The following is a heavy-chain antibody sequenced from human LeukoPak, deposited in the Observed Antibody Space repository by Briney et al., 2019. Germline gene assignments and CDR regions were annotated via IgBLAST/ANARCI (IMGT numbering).Heavy chain of an antibody. CDR2: ISESGGST. Sequence: GGSLRLSCVVSGFTFSTSAMSWVRQAPGKGLEWVSGISESGGSTYYADSVKGRFTSSRDNSKNTLYLQMNNLRAEDTAAYYCAKGSFWGQGTLVTFSS. D-gene: IGHD3-10*01. CDR3: AKGSF. CDR1: GFTFSTSA. V-gene: IGHV3-23*01. J-gene: IGHJ4*02.